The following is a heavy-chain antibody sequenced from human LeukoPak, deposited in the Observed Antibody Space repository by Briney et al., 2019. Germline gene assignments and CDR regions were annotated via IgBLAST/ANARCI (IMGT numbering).Heavy chain of an antibody. J-gene: IGHJ4*02. Sequence: PSETLSLTRTVSGGSISSSSYYWGWIRQPPGKGLEWIGSIYYSGSTYYNPSLKSRVTISVDTSKNQFSLKLSSVTAADTAVYYCARRITIFGVVTFDYWGQGTLVTVSS. CDR2: IYYSGST. V-gene: IGHV4-39*01. D-gene: IGHD3-3*01. CDR1: GGSISSSSYY. CDR3: ARRITIFGVVTFDY.